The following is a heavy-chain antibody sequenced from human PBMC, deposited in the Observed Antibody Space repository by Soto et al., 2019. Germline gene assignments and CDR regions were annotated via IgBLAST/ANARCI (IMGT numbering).Heavy chain of an antibody. CDR3: TTEFVVPAAHYFYYFGMDV. J-gene: IGHJ6*02. V-gene: IGHV1-69*13. Sequence: GPSVKFSCKASGGTFSSHAISWLRQAPGQGLEWMGGIIPIFGTANYAQKFQGRVTITADESTSTAYMELSRVRTEDTAVYYCTTEFVVPAAHYFYYFGMDVWGQGTTVTVSS. D-gene: IGHD2-2*01. CDR1: GGTFSSHA. CDR2: IIPIFGTA.